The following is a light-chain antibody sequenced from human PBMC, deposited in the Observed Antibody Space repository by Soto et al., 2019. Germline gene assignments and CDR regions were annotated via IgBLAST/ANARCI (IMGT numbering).Light chain of an antibody. CDR2: GAS. CDR1: QSVSSNY. V-gene: IGKV3-20*01. CDR3: QQYDSSPCT. Sequence: EIVLTQSPGTLSLSPGERATLSCRASQSVSSNYLAWYQQKPGQAPRLLIYGASSRSTGIPDRFSGSGSGTDFTLTISRLETEDCAVYYCQQYDSSPCTFGQGTKVEIK. J-gene: IGKJ1*01.